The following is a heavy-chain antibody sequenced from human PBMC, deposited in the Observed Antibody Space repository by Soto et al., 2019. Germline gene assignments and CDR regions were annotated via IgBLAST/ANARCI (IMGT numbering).Heavy chain of an antibody. CDR2: VYDLDGT. CDR3: ATWHLREHAYDI. V-gene: IGHV3-53*01. J-gene: IGHJ3*02. Sequence: DVQLVESGGGLIQPGGSLRLSCVASGLTVSGKKYMAWVRQAPGKGPERLLGVYDLDGTYYADSVRGRFTTSIASSMTIVYLQLRVLRPEDTALYFCATWHLREHAYDIWGQGTMVTVSS. D-gene: IGHD5-12*01. CDR1: GLTVSGKKY.